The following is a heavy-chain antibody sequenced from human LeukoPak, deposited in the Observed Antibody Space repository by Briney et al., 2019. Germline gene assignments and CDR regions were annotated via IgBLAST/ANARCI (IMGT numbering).Heavy chain of an antibody. D-gene: IGHD4-17*01. J-gene: IGHJ4*02. CDR3: ATDLYGDSFDY. V-gene: IGHV5-51*01. CDR1: GYSLTSYW. CDR2: ICPGDSDT. Sequence: KPGGSLRLSCKGSGYSLTSYWIGWVRQMPGKGLEWMGIICPGDSDTRYSPSFQGQVTISADKSISTAYLQWSSLKASDTAMYYCATDLYGDSFDYWGQGTLVTVSS.